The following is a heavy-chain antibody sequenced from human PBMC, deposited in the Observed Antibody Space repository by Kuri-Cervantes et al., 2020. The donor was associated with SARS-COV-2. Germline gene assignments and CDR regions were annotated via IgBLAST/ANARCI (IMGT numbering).Heavy chain of an antibody. D-gene: IGHD1-26*01. CDR1: GFTFSSYS. J-gene: IGHJ5*02. V-gene: IGHV3-21*01. Sequence: LSLTCAASGFTFSSYSVNWVRQAPGKGLEWVSSISSSSSYIYYADSVKGRFTISRERGENSLYLHMNSLRDDDTAVYYCARDLLTQGWFDPWGQGTLVTVSS. CDR2: ISSSSSYI. CDR3: ARDLLTQGWFDP.